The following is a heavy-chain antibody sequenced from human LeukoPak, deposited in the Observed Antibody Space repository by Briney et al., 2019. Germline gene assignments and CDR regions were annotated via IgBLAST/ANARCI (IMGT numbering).Heavy chain of an antibody. V-gene: IGHV3-7*01. CDR3: ARKYSSGWYSVFDP. Sequence: GGSLRLSCVASGFTFSSYWMSWVRQAPGKGLEWVANIKQDGSEKYYVDSVKGRFTISRDNAKNSLYLQMNSLRAEDTAVYYCARKYSSGWYSVFDPWGQGTLVTVSS. CDR1: GFTFSSYW. D-gene: IGHD6-19*01. CDR2: IKQDGSEK. J-gene: IGHJ5*02.